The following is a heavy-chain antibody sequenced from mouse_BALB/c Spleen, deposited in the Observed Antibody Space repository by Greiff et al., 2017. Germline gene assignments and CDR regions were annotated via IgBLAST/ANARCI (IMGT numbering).Heavy chain of an antibody. Sequence: VKLVESGPGLVAPSQSLSITCTVSGFSLTSYGVHWVRQPPGKGLEWLGVIWAGGSTNYNSALMSRLSISKDNSKSQVFLKMNSLQTDDTAMYYCARDLVAHYAMDYWGQGTSVTVSS. D-gene: IGHD1-1*01. CDR3: ARDLVAHYAMDY. CDR1: GFSLTSYG. V-gene: IGHV2-9*02. CDR2: IWAGGST. J-gene: IGHJ4*01.